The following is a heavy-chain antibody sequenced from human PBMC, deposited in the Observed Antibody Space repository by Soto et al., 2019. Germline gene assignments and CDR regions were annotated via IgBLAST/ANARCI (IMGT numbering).Heavy chain of an antibody. CDR3: ARDISGSYRFDY. D-gene: IGHD1-26*01. CDR2: MNPNSGNT. CDR1: GYTFTSYD. V-gene: IGHV1-8*01. J-gene: IGHJ4*02. Sequence: ASVKVSCKASGYTFTSYDINWVRQATGQGLEWMGWMNPNSGNTAYAQKFQGRVTMTRNTSISTAYMELSSLRSEDTAVYYCARDISGSYRFDYWGQGTLVTVSS.